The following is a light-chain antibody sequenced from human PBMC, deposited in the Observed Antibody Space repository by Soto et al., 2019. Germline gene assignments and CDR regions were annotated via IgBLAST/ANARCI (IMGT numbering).Light chain of an antibody. CDR2: VNS. CDR3: QSYDSSLSGWEV. CDR1: SSNIGAGYD. Sequence: QAVVTQPPSVSGAPGQRVTISCTGSSSNIGAGYDVHWYQQLPGTAPKLLIYVNSNRPSGVPDRFSGSKSGTSASLAITGLQAEDEADYYCQSYDSSLSGWEVFGGGTKLTVL. J-gene: IGLJ3*02. V-gene: IGLV1-40*01.